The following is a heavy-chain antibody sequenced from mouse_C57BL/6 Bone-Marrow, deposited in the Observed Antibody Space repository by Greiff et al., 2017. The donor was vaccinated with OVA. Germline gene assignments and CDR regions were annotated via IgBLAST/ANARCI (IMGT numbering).Heavy chain of an antibody. CDR3: EREDYDGYYGAMDY. J-gene: IGHJ4*01. D-gene: IGHD2-3*01. CDR1: GYTFTSYW. Sequence: QVQLQQPGAELVRPGSSVKLSCKASGYTFTSYWMHWVKQRPIQGLEWIGNIDPSDSETHYNQKFKDKATLTVDKSSSTAYMQLSSLTSEDSAVYYCEREDYDGYYGAMDYWGQGTSVTVSS. V-gene: IGHV1-52*01. CDR2: IDPSDSET.